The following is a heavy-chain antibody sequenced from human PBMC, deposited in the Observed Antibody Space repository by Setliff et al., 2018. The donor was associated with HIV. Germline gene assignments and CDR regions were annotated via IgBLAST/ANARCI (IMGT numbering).Heavy chain of an antibody. CDR2: IRSDETNK. J-gene: IGHJ3*02. D-gene: IGHD2-15*01. CDR1: GFIFSTYG. CDR3: ARELVVVVANTDSFDI. V-gene: IGHV3-30*02. Sequence: GGSLRLSCEASGFIFSTYGMHWVRQAPGKGLEWVAFIRSDETNKYYSDSGKGRFTVSRDTSENTVYLQMNSLRVEDTAVYYCARELVVVVANTDSFDIWGQGTMVTVSS.